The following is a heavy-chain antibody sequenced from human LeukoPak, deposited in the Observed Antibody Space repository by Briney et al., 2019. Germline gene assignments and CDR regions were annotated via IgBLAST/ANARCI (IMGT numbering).Heavy chain of an antibody. CDR2: ISYSGST. Sequence: SETLSLTCTVSGGSISSGDYYWNWIRQHPGKGLEWLGYISYSGSTYYNPSLKSRVTISVDTSKNQFSLKMSSVTAADTAVYYCARDSYHYGSGSRINWFDPWGQGTLVTVSS. CDR3: ARDSYHYGSGSRINWFDP. J-gene: IGHJ5*02. V-gene: IGHV4-31*03. CDR1: GGSISSGDYY. D-gene: IGHD3-10*01.